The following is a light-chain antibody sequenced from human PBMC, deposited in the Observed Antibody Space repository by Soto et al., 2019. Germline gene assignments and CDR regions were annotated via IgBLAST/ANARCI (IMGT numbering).Light chain of an antibody. V-gene: IGKV1-39*01. Sequence: DIQMTQSPSSLSASVGDRVTITCRASQSIDNYLNWFQQKPGNPPKLLIYAASILQSGVQSRFSGRGSGTDFTLTISSLQPEDFATYYCQQTYNSPETFGQGTKVEI. J-gene: IGKJ1*01. CDR3: QQTYNSPET. CDR1: QSIDNY. CDR2: AAS.